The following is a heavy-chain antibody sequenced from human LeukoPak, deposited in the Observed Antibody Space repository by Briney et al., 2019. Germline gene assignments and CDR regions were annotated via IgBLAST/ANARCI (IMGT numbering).Heavy chain of an antibody. CDR1: GGSISSYY. J-gene: IGHJ4*02. Sequence: SETLSLTCTVSGGSISSYYWSWIRQPPGKGLEWIGYIYYSGSTNYNPSLKSRVTISVDTSKNQFSLKLSSVTAADTAVYYCARLGLGRAYYYDSSGYYFVDYWGQGTLVTVSS. V-gene: IGHV4-59*08. CDR3: ARLGLGRAYYYDSSGYYFVDY. CDR2: IYYSGST. D-gene: IGHD3-22*01.